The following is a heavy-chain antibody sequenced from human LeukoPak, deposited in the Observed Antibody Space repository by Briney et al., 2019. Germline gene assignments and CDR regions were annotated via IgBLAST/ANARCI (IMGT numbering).Heavy chain of an antibody. J-gene: IGHJ4*02. V-gene: IGHV4-59*01. D-gene: IGHD6-13*01. CDR3: ARESGSSWYLDY. CDR2: IDYSGST. CDR1: GGSISSDY. Sequence: PSETLSLTCTVSGGSISSDYWSWVRQRPGKGLEWIGYIDYSGSTNYNPSLKSRVTISVDTSKNQFSLKLSSVTAADTAVYYCARESGSSWYLDYWGQGTLVTVSS.